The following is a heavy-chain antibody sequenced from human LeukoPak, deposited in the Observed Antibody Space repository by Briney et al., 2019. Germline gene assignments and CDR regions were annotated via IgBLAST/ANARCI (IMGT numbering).Heavy chain of an antibody. D-gene: IGHD6-19*01. CDR2: INHSGST. Sequence: SSETLSLTCAVYGGSFSGYYWSWIRQPPGKGLEWIGEINHSGSTNYNPSLKSRVTISVDTSKNQFSLKLSSVTAADTAVYYCARGVSSGWYYHNGPKTNWFDPWGQGTLVTVSS. V-gene: IGHV4-34*01. J-gene: IGHJ5*02. CDR1: GGSFSGYY. CDR3: ARGVSSGWYYHNGPKTNWFDP.